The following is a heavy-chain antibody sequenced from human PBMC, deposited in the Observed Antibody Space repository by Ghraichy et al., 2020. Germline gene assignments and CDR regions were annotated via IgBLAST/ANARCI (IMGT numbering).Heavy chain of an antibody. J-gene: IGHJ4*02. CDR1: GFTFGSYT. Sequence: GGSLRLFCAASGFTFGSYTMNWVRQAPGKGLEWVSCIGTNSRYTYYADLVKGRFTISRDNAKNSLYLQMNSLRAEDTAVYYCARVAGAWGRLFTGALSDSWGQGTLVSVSS. V-gene: IGHV3-21*01. CDR2: IGTNSRYT. D-gene: IGHD3-16*01. CDR3: ARVAGAWGRLFTGALSDS.